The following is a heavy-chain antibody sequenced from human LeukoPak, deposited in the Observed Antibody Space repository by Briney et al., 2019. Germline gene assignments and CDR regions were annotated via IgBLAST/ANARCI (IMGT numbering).Heavy chain of an antibody. J-gene: IGHJ4*02. CDR3: TRAVAGHPD. CDR2: INHSGYT. V-gene: IGHV4-34*01. Sequence: SETLSLTCTVSSVPFSNYYWSWVRQSPRQGLEWIGEINHSGYTNYNPSLKSRVTMSIDTSKNQFSLKLTSVTAADAGVYYCTRAVAGHPDWGQGTLVTVSS. D-gene: IGHD6-19*01. CDR1: SVPFSNYY.